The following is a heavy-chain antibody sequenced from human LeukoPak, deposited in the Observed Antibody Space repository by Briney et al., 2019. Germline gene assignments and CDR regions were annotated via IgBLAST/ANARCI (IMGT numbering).Heavy chain of an antibody. CDR1: GGSISSYY. D-gene: IGHD2-15*01. Sequence: SETLSLTCTVSGGSISSYYWSWIRQPPGKGLEWIGYIYYSGSTNYNPSLKSRVTISVDTSKNQFSLKLSSVTAADTAVYYCVRRILMDVWGKGTTVTVSS. V-gene: IGHV4-59*01. J-gene: IGHJ6*04. CDR2: IYYSGST. CDR3: VRRILMDV.